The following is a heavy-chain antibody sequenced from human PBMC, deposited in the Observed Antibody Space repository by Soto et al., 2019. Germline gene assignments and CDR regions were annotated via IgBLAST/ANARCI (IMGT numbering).Heavy chain of an antibody. D-gene: IGHD3-10*01. J-gene: IGHJ5*02. CDR2: RYYGGNI. CDR1: GGSITSDY. CDR3: ARGQWFAGRFAL. Sequence: SETLSLTCTVSGGSITSDYWSWIRQSPGKGLEWIAYRYYGGNIRKNPSLESRVAISVDRSKTQLSLELTSVTAADTAVYYCARGQWFAGRFALWGRGILVTVSS. V-gene: IGHV4-59*01.